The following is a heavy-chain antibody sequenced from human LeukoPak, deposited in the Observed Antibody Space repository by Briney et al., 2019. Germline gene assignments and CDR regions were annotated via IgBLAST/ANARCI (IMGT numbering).Heavy chain of an antibody. V-gene: IGHV4-61*02. CDR3: ARDVVATLPHDYYYYYMDV. Sequence: PSETLSLTCTVSGGSISSGSYYWSWIRQPAGKGLEWIGRIYTSGSTNYNPSLKSRVTISVDTSKNQFSLKLSSVTAADTAVYYCARDVVATLPHDYYYYYMDVWGKGTTVTISS. CDR1: GGSISSGSYY. CDR2: IYTSGST. D-gene: IGHD2-21*01. J-gene: IGHJ6*03.